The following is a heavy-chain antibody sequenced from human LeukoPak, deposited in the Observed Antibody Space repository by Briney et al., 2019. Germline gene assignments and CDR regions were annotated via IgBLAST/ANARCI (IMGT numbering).Heavy chain of an antibody. J-gene: IGHJ3*02. CDR1: GFTFSSYG. CDR2: IWYDGSNK. V-gene: IGHV3-33*01. CDR3: ARDPPHYDFRSGYLDRGAFDI. Sequence: PGRSLRLSCAASGFTFSSYGMHWVRQAPGKGLEWVGVIWYDGSNKYYADSVKGQFTISRDNSKNTLYLQMNSLRAEDTAVYYCARDPPHYDFRSGYLDRGAFDIWGQGTMVTVSS. D-gene: IGHD3-3*01.